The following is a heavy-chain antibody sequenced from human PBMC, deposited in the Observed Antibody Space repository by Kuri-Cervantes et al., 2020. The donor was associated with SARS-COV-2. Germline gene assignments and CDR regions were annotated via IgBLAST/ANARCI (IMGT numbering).Heavy chain of an antibody. V-gene: IGHV3-64D*08. CDR2: ISSNWGST. D-gene: IGHD3-3*02. CDR1: GFSFSSYA. J-gene: IGHJ3*02. Sequence: GESLEISCSASGFSFSSYAMHWVRQPPGKGLEYVSAISSNWGSTYYADSVKGRFTISRDNSKSTLYLQMSSLRAEDTAVYYCVKDPKGFGVSFLVAAFDIWGQGTMVTVSS. CDR3: VKDPKGFGVSFLVAAFDI.